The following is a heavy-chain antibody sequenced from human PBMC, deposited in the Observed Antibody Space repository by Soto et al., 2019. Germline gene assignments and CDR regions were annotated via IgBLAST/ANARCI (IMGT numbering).Heavy chain of an antibody. CDR3: AHRRGSSSPNWFDP. V-gene: IGHV2-5*01. CDR2: IYWNGDK. J-gene: IGHJ5*02. CDR1: GFSLSTSGVG. D-gene: IGHD6-13*01. Sequence: SGPTLVNPTQTLTLTCTFSGFSLSTSGVGVGWIRQPPGKALEWLALIYWNGDKRYSPSLKSRLTITKDTSKNQVVLTMTNMDPVDTATYYCAHRRGSSSPNWFDPWGQGTLVTVSS.